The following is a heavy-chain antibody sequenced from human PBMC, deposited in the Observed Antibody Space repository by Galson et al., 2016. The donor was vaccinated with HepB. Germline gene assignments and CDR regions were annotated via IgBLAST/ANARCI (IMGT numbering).Heavy chain of an antibody. Sequence: SLRLSCAASGFTSSSYSMNWVRQAPGKGLEWVSSVSGSSGYIYYADSVKGRFTISRDNTKNSLYLQMNSLTAEDTAVYFCARDHDVDTAMVTWGQGTLVTVSS. CDR3: ARDHDVDTAMVT. D-gene: IGHD5-18*01. J-gene: IGHJ5*02. CDR2: VSGSSGYI. CDR1: GFTSSSYS. V-gene: IGHV3-21*01.